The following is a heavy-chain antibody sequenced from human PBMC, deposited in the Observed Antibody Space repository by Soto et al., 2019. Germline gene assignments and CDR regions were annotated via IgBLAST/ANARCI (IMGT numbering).Heavy chain of an antibody. CDR1: GYTFTGYY. J-gene: IGHJ6*02. V-gene: IGHV1-2*04. Sequence: QVQLVQSGAEVKKPGASVKVSCKASGYTFTGYYMHWVRQAPGQGLEWMGWINPNSGGTNYAQKFQGWVTMTRDTSISTAYMELSRLRSDDTAVYYCARDLAHPTLQEQLATSYYGMDVWGQGTTVTVSS. D-gene: IGHD6-13*01. CDR2: INPNSGGT. CDR3: ARDLAHPTLQEQLATSYYGMDV.